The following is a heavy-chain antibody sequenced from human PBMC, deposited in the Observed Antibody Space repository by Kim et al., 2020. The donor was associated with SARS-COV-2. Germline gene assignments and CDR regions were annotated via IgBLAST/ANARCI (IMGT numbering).Heavy chain of an antibody. V-gene: IGHV3-23*01. J-gene: IGHJ4*02. CDR3: AKGNYGGNKYYFDY. CDR2: ISGSGGST. Sequence: GGSLRLSCAASGFTFSSYAMSWVRQAPGKGLEWVSAISGSGGSTYYADSVKGRFTISRDNSKNMLYLQMNSLRAEDTAVYYCAKGNYGGNKYYFDYWGQGTLVTVSS. D-gene: IGHD2-15*01. CDR1: GFTFSSYA.